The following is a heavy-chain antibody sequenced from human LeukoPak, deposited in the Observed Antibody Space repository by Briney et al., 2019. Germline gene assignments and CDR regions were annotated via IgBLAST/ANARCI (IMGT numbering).Heavy chain of an antibody. V-gene: IGHV3-23*01. D-gene: IGHD5-12*01. CDR3: AKGLRWEYAFDI. CDR1: GFTFSSYG. J-gene: IGHJ3*02. Sequence: PGGSLRLSCAASGFTFSSYGMSWVRQAPGKGLEWVSAIGGSGGSTYYADSVKGRFTISRDNSKNTLYLQMNSLRAEDTAVYYCAKGLRWEYAFDIWGQGTMVTVSS. CDR2: IGGSGGST.